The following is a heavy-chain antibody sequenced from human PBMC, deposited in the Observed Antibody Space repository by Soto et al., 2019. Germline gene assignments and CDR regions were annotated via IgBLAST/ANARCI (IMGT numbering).Heavy chain of an antibody. D-gene: IGHD3-22*01. V-gene: IGHV1-69*13. CDR3: ARDRYYDSSGYRVYGMDV. CDR1: GGTFSSYA. J-gene: IGHJ6*02. Sequence: SVKVSCQASGGTFSSYAISWVRQAPGQGLEWMGGIIPIFGTANYAQKLQGRVTITADESTSTAYMERSSLRSEDTAVYYCARDRYYDSSGYRVYGMDVWGQGTTVTVSS. CDR2: IIPIFGTA.